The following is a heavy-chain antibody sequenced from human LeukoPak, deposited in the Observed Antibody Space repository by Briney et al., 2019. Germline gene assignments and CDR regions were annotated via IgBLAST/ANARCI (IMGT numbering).Heavy chain of an antibody. V-gene: IGHV3-7*01. J-gene: IGHJ3*02. CDR1: GFTFSRYW. Sequence: GGSLRLSCAASGFTFSRYWMSWVRQAPGKGLEWVANIKQDGSEKYYVDSVKGRFTTSRDNAKNSLYLQMNSLRAEDTAVYFCARSGSGWYSNVFDIWGQGTMVTVSS. CDR3: ARSGSGWYSNVFDI. D-gene: IGHD6-19*01. CDR2: IKQDGSEK.